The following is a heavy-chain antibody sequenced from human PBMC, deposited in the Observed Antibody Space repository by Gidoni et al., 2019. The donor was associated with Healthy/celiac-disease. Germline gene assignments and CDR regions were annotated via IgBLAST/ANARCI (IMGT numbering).Heavy chain of an antibody. CDR1: GFPFSSYS. CDR2: ISSSSSYI. CDR3: ARGSYYYYGMDV. V-gene: IGHV3-21*01. Sequence: EVQLVESGGGLVKPGGSLRLSCAASGFPFSSYSMNWVRQAPGKGLEWVSSISSSSSYIYYADSVKGRFTISRDNAKNSLYLQMNSLRAEDTAVYYCARGSYYYYGMDVWGQGTTVTVSS. J-gene: IGHJ6*02.